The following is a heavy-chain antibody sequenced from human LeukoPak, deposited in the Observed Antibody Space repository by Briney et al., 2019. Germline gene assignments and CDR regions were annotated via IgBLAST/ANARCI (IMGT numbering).Heavy chain of an antibody. CDR1: GYTFTSYD. CDR3: ARPPRGGCSGGSCYSQRFWFDP. CDR2: MNPNSGNT. V-gene: IGHV1-8*01. J-gene: IGHJ5*02. D-gene: IGHD2-15*01. Sequence: ASVKVSCKASGYTFTSYDINWVRQATGQGLEWMGWMNPNSGNTGYAQKFQGRVTMTRNTSISTAYMGLSSLRSEDTAVYYGARPPRGGCSGGSCYSQRFWFDPWGQGTLVTVSS.